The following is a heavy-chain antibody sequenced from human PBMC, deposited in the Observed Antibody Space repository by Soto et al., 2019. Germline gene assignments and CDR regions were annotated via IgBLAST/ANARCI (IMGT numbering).Heavy chain of an antibody. J-gene: IGHJ3*02. D-gene: IGHD4-17*01. CDR1: GGTFSSYA. Sequence: SVKVSCKASGGTFSSYAISWVRQAPGQGLEWMGGIIPIFGTANYAQKFRGRVTITADESTSTAYMELSSLRSEDTAVYYCARGRLATVVTPRAFDIWGQGTMVTVSS. CDR3: ARGRLATVVTPRAFDI. CDR2: IIPIFGTA. V-gene: IGHV1-69*13.